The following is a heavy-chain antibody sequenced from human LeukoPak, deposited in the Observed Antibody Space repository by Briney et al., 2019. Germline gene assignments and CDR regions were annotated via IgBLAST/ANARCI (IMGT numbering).Heavy chain of an antibody. D-gene: IGHD3-22*01. CDR1: GFTFSGSA. CDR3: TRHGNDSSGYYYGTDDY. V-gene: IGHV3-73*01. CDR2: IRSKANSYAT. Sequence: GGSLKLSCAAFGFTFSGSAMHWVRQASGKGLEWVGRIRSKANSYATAYAASVKGRFTISRDDSKNTAYLQMNSLKTEDTAVYYCTRHGNDSSGYYYGTDDYWGQGTLVTVSS. J-gene: IGHJ4*02.